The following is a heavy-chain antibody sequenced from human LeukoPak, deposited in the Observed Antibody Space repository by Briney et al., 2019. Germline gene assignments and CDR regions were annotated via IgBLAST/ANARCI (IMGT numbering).Heavy chain of an antibody. J-gene: IGHJ3*02. CDR1: GGTFSSYA. D-gene: IGHD2-2*03. CDR3: ARASGYCSSTSCHDAFDI. V-gene: IGHV1-69*04. CDR2: IIPILGIA. Sequence: SVKVSCKASGGTFSSYAISWVRQAPGQGLEWMGRIIPILGIANYAQKFQGRVTITADKSTSTAYMELSSLRSEDTAVYYCARASGYCSSTSCHDAFDIWGQGTMVTVSS.